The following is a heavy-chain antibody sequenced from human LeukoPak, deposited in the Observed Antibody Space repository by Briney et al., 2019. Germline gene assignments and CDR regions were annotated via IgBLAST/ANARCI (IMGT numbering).Heavy chain of an antibody. Sequence: SETLSLTCVVYGESFSGYSWSWIRQPPGKGLEWIGEINQRRNTNYNPSLKSRVTIPIDTSKNQFSLKLSSVTAADTAVYYCARHGWHAWYFDLWGRGTLVTVSS. V-gene: IGHV4-34*01. CDR2: INQRRNT. CDR1: GESFSGYS. J-gene: IGHJ2*01. CDR3: ARHGWHAWYFDL. D-gene: IGHD6-19*01.